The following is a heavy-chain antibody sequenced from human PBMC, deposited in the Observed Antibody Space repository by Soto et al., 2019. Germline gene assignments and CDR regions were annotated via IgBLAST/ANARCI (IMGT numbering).Heavy chain of an antibody. D-gene: IGHD6-6*01. CDR1: GFTFDDYA. CDR2: ISWNSGSI. J-gene: IGHJ6*02. V-gene: IGHV3-9*01. CDR3: AKGREYSSSLGGMDA. Sequence: RRLSCAASGFTFDDYAMHWVRQAPGKGLEWVSGISWNSGSIGYADSVKGRFTISRDNAKNSLYLQMNSLRAEDTALYYCAKGREYSSSLGGMDAWGQGTTVTVSS.